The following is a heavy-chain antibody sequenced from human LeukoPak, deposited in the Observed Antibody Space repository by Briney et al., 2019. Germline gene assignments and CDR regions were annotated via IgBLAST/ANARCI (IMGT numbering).Heavy chain of an antibody. Sequence: GGSLRLSCAASGFTFSSRVMSWVRQAPGKGLEWVSAISDSGDSTYYADSVKGRFTISRDNSKNTVNLQMNSLRAEDTAVYYCAKDLSPGIWGQGTMITVSS. CDR3: AKDLSPGI. CDR2: ISDSGDST. CDR1: GFTFSSRV. J-gene: IGHJ3*02. V-gene: IGHV3-23*01.